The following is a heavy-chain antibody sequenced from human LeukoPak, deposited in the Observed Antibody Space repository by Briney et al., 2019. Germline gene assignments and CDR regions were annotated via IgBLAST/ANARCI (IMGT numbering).Heavy chain of an antibody. CDR3: ASGVYDSSGYSDFDY. Sequence: SVKVSCKASGGTFSSYTISWVRQAPGQGLEWMGRIIPILGIANYAQKFQGRVTITADKSTSTAYMELSSLRSEDTAVYHCASGVYDSSGYSDFDYWGQGTLVTVSS. D-gene: IGHD3-22*01. CDR1: GGTFSSYT. J-gene: IGHJ4*02. V-gene: IGHV1-69*02. CDR2: IIPILGIA.